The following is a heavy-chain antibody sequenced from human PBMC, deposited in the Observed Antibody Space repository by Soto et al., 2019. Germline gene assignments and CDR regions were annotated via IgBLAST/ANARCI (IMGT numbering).Heavy chain of an antibody. Sequence: GGSLRLSCVASGFPFSGYWMHWVRQAPGKGLVWVSRINSDGSTINYADSVKGRFTISRDNAANTLFLQMSSLRDEDTAVYYCARDVENDGNYYIGARGNGTTVTVSS. CDR3: ARDVENDGNYYIGA. CDR1: GFPFSGYW. CDR2: INSDGSTI. V-gene: IGHV3-74*01. D-gene: IGHD1-1*01. J-gene: IGHJ6*03.